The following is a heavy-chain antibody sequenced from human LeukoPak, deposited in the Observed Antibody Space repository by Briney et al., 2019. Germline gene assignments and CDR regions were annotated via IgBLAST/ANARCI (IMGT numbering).Heavy chain of an antibody. D-gene: IGHD2-21*02. CDR1: GYTFTSYG. V-gene: IGHV1-18*01. CDR2: ISAYNGNT. CDR3: ARELWAYCGGDCYSAFDY. J-gene: IGHJ4*02. Sequence: ASVKVSCKASGYTFTSYGISWVRQAPGQGLEWMGWISAYNGNTNYAQKLQGRVTMTTDTSTSTAYMELRSLRSDDTAVYYCARELWAYCGGDCYSAFDYCGQGTLVTVSS.